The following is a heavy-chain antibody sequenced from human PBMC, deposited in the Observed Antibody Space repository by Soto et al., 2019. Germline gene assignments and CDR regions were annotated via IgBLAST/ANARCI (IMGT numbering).Heavy chain of an antibody. CDR2: ISGYNGYP. CDR1: GYIFTNYG. CDR3: ARASASAPYDL. J-gene: IGHJ5*02. Sequence: QVQLVQSGAEVRKPGASVNVSCKTSGYIFTNYGVAWVRQAPAQGLELVAWISGYNGYPKYTQKFQGRVTVTTDTSTRTGYMELRNLKSDDTAVYYCARASASAPYDLWGQGTLVTVSS. V-gene: IGHV1-18*01.